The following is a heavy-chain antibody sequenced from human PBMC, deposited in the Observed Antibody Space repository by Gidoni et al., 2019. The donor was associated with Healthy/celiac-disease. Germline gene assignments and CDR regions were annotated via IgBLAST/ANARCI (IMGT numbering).Heavy chain of an antibody. V-gene: IGHV4-34*01. CDR2: INHSGST. J-gene: IGHJ6*02. Sequence: QVQLQQAGAVRLTPSENLEVTCAVYGGSFSGYCWSWIRQPSGKGLEWIGEINHSGSTNYNPSLKSRVTISVDTSKSQFSLQLSSVPAAVTAVYCCARGDFRWGMDVWGQGTTVTVSS. CDR1: GGSFSGYC. CDR3: ARGDFRWGMDV. D-gene: IGHD3-3*01.